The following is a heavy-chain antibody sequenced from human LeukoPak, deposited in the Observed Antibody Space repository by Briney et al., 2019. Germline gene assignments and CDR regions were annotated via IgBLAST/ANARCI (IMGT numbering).Heavy chain of an antibody. D-gene: IGHD6-6*01. CDR1: GYSISSGYY. V-gene: IGHV4-38-2*01. CDR2: IYYSGST. Sequence: SETLSLTCSVSGYSISSGYYWGWIRQPPGKGLEWIGYIYYSGSTNYNPSLKSRVTISVDTSKNQFSLKLSSVTAADTAVYYCARQSVYSSSGDYYYYMDVWGKGTTVTVSS. J-gene: IGHJ6*03. CDR3: ARQSVYSSSGDYYYYMDV.